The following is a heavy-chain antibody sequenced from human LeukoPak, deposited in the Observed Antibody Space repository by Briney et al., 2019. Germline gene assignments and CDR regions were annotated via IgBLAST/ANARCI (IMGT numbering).Heavy chain of an antibody. CDR2: ISSSSSYI. Sequence: TGGSLRLSCAASGFTFSSYSMNWVRQAPGKGLEWVSSISSSSSYIYYADSVKGRFTISRDNAKNSLYLQMNSLRAEDTAVYYCETLIGDILTGWGDYYYYMDVWGKGTTVTVSS. CDR1: GFTFSSYS. CDR3: ETLIGDILTGWGDYYYYMDV. D-gene: IGHD3-9*01. V-gene: IGHV3-21*01. J-gene: IGHJ6*03.